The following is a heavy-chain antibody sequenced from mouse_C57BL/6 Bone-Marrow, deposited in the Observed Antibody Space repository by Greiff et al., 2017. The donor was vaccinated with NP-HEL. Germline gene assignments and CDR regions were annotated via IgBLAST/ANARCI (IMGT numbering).Heavy chain of an antibody. V-gene: IGHV5-17*01. CDR2: ISSGSSTI. D-gene: IGHD4-1*01. CDR3: ARNWDGYAMDY. Sequence: EVMLVESGGGLVKPGGSLKLSCAASGFTFSDYGMHWVRQAPEKGLEWVAYISSGSSTIYYADTVKGRFTISRDNAKNTLFLQMTSLRSEDTAMYYCARNWDGYAMDYWGRETSVTVSS. J-gene: IGHJ4*01. CDR1: GFTFSDYG.